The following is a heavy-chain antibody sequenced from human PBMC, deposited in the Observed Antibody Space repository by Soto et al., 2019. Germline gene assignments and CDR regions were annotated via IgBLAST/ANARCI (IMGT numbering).Heavy chain of an antibody. CDR3: ARGGLGNYYNDY. D-gene: IGHD3-10*01. CDR1: GFTFSRDW. V-gene: IGHV3-74*01. CDR2: IKGDGTIT. J-gene: IGHJ4*02. Sequence: EVQLVESGGGLVQPGGSLRLSCAASGFTFSRDWMHWVRQSAGKGLVWVSRIKGDGTITNYADSVNGRFTTSTDNATNTVYLQLTSLTTEETAVYYCARGGLGNYYNDYWGQRTLVTVSS.